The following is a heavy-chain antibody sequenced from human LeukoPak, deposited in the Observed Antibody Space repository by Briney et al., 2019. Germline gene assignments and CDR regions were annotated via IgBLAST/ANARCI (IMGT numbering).Heavy chain of an antibody. CDR3: ARQPTVTTPWFDP. CDR1: GGSISSSSYY. V-gene: IGHV4-39*01. J-gene: IGHJ5*02. Sequence: TSETLSLTCTVSGGSISSSSYYWGWIRQLPGKGLEWIGSIYYSGSTYYNPSLKSRVTISVDTSKNQFSLKLSSVTAADTAVYYCARQPTVTTPWFDPWGQGTLVTVSS. D-gene: IGHD4-17*01. CDR2: IYYSGST.